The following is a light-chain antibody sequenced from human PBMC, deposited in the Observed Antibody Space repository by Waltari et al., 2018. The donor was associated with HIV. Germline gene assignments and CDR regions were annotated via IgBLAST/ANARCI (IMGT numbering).Light chain of an antibody. J-gene: IGKJ4*01. CDR2: DAS. Sequence: EIVLTQSPATLSLSPGERATLSCRASQYSEHFLVWYQQKPGQAPRLVVYDASKRASGVPTRFTGSWSGTDFTLTIDNLEPEDFALYFCQQRHSFPPTFGGGSKVE. CDR1: QYSEHF. CDR3: QQRHSFPPT. V-gene: IGKV3-11*01.